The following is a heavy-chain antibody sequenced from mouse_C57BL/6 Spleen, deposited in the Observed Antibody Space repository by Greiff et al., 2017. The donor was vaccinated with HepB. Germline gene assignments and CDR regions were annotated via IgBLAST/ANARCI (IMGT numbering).Heavy chain of an antibody. CDR2: INPGSGGT. CDR3: ARSTYYSNYAYFDY. V-gene: IGHV1-54*01. J-gene: IGHJ2*01. CDR1: GYAFTNYL. Sequence: VQLQQSGAELVRPGTSVKVSCKASGYAFTNYLIEWVKQRPGQGLEWIGVINPGSGGTNYNEKFKGKATLTADKSSSTAYMQLSSLTSEDSADYFCARSTYYSNYAYFDYWGQGTTLTVSS. D-gene: IGHD2-5*01.